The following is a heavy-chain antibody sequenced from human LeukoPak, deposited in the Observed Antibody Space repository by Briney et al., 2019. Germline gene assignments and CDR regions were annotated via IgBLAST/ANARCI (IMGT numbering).Heavy chain of an antibody. D-gene: IGHD3-16*02. CDR3: ARGTRWDVRPGDAFDI. J-gene: IGHJ3*02. CDR2: ISHDGSDQ. Sequence: GGSLRLSCEVTGSLFIYYGMHWVRQAPGKGLTWVAFISHDGSDQFYSDSVEGRCTISRDNSKNSLYLQMNSLTAEDTAVYYCARGTRWDVRPGDAFDIWGQGTMVTV. CDR1: GSLFIYYG. V-gene: IGHV3-30*03.